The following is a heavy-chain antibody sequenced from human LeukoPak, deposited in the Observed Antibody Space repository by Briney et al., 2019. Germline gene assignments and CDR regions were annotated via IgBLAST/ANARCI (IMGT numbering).Heavy chain of an antibody. D-gene: IGHD1-1*01. CDR2: IYSGGSA. J-gene: IGHJ4*02. CDR1: GFTLSNSY. Sequence: GGSLRHSCAASGFTLSNSYMTWVRQAPGKGLEWVPVIYSGGSADYADSVKGRFTISRDSSKNTLYLQMSSLRAEDTAMYYCAGHWSRGLWGQGTLVTVSS. CDR3: AGHWSRGL. V-gene: IGHV3-53*01.